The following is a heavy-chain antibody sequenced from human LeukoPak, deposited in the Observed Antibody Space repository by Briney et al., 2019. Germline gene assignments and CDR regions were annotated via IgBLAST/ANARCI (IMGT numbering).Heavy chain of an antibody. J-gene: IGHJ4*02. D-gene: IGHD4-17*01. CDR1: GFSFSSYW. V-gene: IGHV3-23*01. Sequence: GGSLRLSCAASGFSFSSYWMSWVRQAPGKGLEWVSVITSSGSTYADSVKGRFTISRDNSKNTLYLQMNSLRAEDTAIYYCAKDLYGDYDFDCWGRGTLVIVSS. CDR2: ITSSGST. CDR3: AKDLYGDYDFDC.